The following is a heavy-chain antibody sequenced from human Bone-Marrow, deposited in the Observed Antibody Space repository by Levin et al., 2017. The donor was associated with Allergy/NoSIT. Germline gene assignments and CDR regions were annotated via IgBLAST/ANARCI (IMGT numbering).Heavy chain of an antibody. CDR2: ISFDGNNK. J-gene: IGHJ4*02. Sequence: GESLKISCGASGFSFSGYAMHWVRQAPGKGLEWLAVISFDGNNKYYADSVKGRFTISRDNSNSTLYLQMHSLRPEDTAIYYCAQDEYEGPITISGVVVGGFFDSWGQGTLVTVSS. CDR1: GFSFSGYA. V-gene: IGHV3-30*18. D-gene: IGHD3-3*01. CDR3: AQDEYEGPITISGVVVGGFFDS.